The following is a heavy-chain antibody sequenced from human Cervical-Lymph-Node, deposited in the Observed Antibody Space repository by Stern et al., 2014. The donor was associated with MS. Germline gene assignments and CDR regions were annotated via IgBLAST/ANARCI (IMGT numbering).Heavy chain of an antibody. Sequence: QIPLKESGPTLVKPTQTLTLTCSFSGFSLDTRGVGVGWIRQPPGKALEWLALIYWNDEKRYSPSLEHRLSITKDTSKNQVVLTMTNMDHVDTGTYYCTYDPDFWGQGTLVTVSS. CDR1: GFSLDTRGVG. CDR2: IYWNDEK. CDR3: TYDPDF. V-gene: IGHV2-5*01. J-gene: IGHJ4*02.